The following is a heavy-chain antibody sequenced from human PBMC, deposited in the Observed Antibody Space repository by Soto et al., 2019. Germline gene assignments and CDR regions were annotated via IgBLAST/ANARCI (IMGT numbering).Heavy chain of an antibody. Sequence: EVQLVESGGGLVQPGGSLRLSCAASGFTFNKCWMTWVRQAPGKGLEWVANIQQVGSEKYYVDSVKGRFTISRDNADNSLYLQMNGLRAEDTAVYYCALGRTGLDVWGQGTTVTVSS. D-gene: IGHD7-27*01. CDR3: ALGRTGLDV. V-gene: IGHV3-7*01. CDR1: GFTFNKCW. J-gene: IGHJ6*02. CDR2: IQQVGSEK.